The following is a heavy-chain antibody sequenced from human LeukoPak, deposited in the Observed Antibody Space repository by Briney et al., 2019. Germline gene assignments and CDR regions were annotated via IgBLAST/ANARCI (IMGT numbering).Heavy chain of an antibody. D-gene: IGHD2-2*01. V-gene: IGHV3-NL1*01. J-gene: IGHJ5*02. CDR3: ARLPSS. Sequence: GGSLRLSCAASGFTFSSYGMHWVRQAPGKGLEWVSVIYTDGSTYYADSVKGRFTISRDNSENTLFLQMNSLKIEDTAVYYCARLPSSWGQGTLVTVSS. CDR1: GFTFSSYG. CDR2: IYTDGST.